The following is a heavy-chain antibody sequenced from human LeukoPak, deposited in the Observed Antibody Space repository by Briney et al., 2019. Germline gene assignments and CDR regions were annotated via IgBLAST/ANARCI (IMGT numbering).Heavy chain of an antibody. J-gene: IGHJ4*02. CDR3: AKGRCSSTSCYYLGVPLDY. D-gene: IGHD2-2*01. Sequence: GGSLRLSCAASGFTFSSYAMSWVRQAPGKGLEWVSAISGSGGSTYYADSVKGRFTISRDNSKNTLYLQMNSLRAEDTAVYYCAKGRCSSTSCYYLGVPLDYWGQGTLVTVSS. V-gene: IGHV3-23*01. CDR1: GFTFSSYA. CDR2: ISGSGGST.